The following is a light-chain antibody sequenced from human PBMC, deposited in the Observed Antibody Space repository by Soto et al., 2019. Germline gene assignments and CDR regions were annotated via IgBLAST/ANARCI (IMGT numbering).Light chain of an antibody. J-gene: IGKJ4*01. V-gene: IGKV3-20*01. Sequence: EFVLTQSPGTLSLSPGERATLSCRASQTVRNNYLAWYQQKPGQAHRLLNYDASSRATSIPDRFSGGGSGTDFTLTISRLEPEDFAVYYCQQFTRYPLTFGGGTKVEIK. CDR3: QQFTRYPLT. CDR2: DAS. CDR1: QTVRNNY.